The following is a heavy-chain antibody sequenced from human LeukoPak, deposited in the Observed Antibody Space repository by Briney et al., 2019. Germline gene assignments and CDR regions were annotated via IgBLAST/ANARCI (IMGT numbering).Heavy chain of an antibody. J-gene: IGHJ4*02. CDR3: ARGGGWLQLGTYYFDY. Sequence: SETLSLTCTVSGVSVSSGSYYWSWIRQPAGKGLEWIGYIYYSGSTNYNPSLKSRVTISVDTSKNQFSLKLSSVTAADTAVYYCARGGGWLQLGTYYFDYWGQGTLVTVSS. V-gene: IGHV4-61*01. CDR2: IYYSGST. D-gene: IGHD5-24*01. CDR1: GVSVSSGSYY.